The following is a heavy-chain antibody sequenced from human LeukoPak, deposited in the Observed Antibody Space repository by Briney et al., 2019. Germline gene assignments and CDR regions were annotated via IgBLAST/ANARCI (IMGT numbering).Heavy chain of an antibody. D-gene: IGHD2-15*01. CDR2: ITGYNGNT. V-gene: IGHV1-18*01. Sequence: ASVKVSCKASGYTLISYGISGVRQTPGQGRECMGWITGYNGNTNYAQKLQGRVTMSTDASTSTAYMELRSLRSDDTAVYYCARVRCSGGSCYLNWFDPWGQGTLVTVSS. J-gene: IGHJ5*02. CDR3: ARVRCSGGSCYLNWFDP. CDR1: GYTLISYG.